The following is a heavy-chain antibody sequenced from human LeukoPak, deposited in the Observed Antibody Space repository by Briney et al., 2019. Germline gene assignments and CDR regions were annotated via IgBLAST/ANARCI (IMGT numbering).Heavy chain of an antibody. D-gene: IGHD6-6*01. CDR2: INPNSGGT. Sequence: GASVKVSCKASGYTFTGYYMHWVRQAPGQGLEWMGWINPNSGGTNYAQKFQGRVTMTRDTSISTAYMELSRLRSDDTAVYYCALVRRWYSSSYSFDYWGQGTLVTVSS. V-gene: IGHV1-2*02. CDR3: ALVRRWYSSSYSFDY. J-gene: IGHJ4*02. CDR1: GYTFTGYY.